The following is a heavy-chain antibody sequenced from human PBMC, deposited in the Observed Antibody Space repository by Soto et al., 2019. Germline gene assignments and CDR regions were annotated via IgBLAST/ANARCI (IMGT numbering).Heavy chain of an antibody. CDR1: GFTFSSYA. J-gene: IGHJ6*03. V-gene: IGHV3-64*01. D-gene: IGHD3-10*01. CDR3: ARDGFRGVITLKDYYYYYMDV. CDR2: ISSNGGST. Sequence: GGSLRLSCAASGFTFSSYAMHWVRQAPGKGLEYVSAISSNGGSTYYANSVKGRFTISRDNSKNTLYLQMGSLRAEDMAVYYCARDGFRGVITLKDYYYYYMDVWGKGTTVTVSS.